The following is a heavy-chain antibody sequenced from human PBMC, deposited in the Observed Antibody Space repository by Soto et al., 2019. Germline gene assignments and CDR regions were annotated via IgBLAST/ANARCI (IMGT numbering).Heavy chain of an antibody. CDR3: AKDLVGVYSSSGTSSGDYYYYYMDV. J-gene: IGHJ6*03. Sequence: GGSLRLSCAASGFTFSSYGMHWVRQAPGKGLEWVAVISYDGSNKYYADSVKGRFTISRDNSKNTLYLQMNSLRAEDTAVYYCAKDLVGVYSSSGTSSGDYYYYYMDVWGKGTTVTVSS. CDR1: GFTFSSYG. D-gene: IGHD6-6*01. V-gene: IGHV3-30*18. CDR2: ISYDGSNK.